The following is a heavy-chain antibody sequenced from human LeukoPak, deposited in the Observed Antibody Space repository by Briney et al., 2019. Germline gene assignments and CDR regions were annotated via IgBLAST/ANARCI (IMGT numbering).Heavy chain of an antibody. Sequence: SETLSLNCTVSGASLSSYYWSWIRLPPGKGLEWIGSIYYSGVTNFNPSLKRRLAMSVDRTRNLFSLKLSSVTAADTAVYYCARREGSHYSVDIWSQGTTVIVSS. D-gene: IGHD2-21*01. CDR2: IYYSGVT. V-gene: IGHV4-59*08. CDR3: ARREGSHYSVDI. J-gene: IGHJ6*02. CDR1: GASLSSYY.